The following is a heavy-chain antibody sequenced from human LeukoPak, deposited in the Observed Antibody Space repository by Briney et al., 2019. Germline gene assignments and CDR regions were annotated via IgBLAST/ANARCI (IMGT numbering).Heavy chain of an antibody. CDR3: ARGTSLRPSYYYYMDV. J-gene: IGHJ6*03. V-gene: IGHV1-18*01. Sequence: GASVKVSCKASGYTFTNYGISWVRQAPRQGLEWMGWISAYNGYTHYAQMLQGRVTMTTDTSTSTAYMELRSLRSDDTAVYYCARGTSLRPSYYYYMDVWGKGTTVTVSS. CDR1: GYTFTNYG. D-gene: IGHD3-3*01. CDR2: ISAYNGYT.